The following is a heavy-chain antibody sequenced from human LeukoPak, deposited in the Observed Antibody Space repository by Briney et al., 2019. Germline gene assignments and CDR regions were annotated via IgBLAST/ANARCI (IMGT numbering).Heavy chain of an antibody. J-gene: IGHJ4*02. D-gene: IGHD1-1*01. Sequence: PGGSLRLSCAASGFTFSNYEMNWVRQAPGKGLEWVSYISSSGSTIYYADSVKGRFTISRDNAKNSLYLQMNSLRAEDTAVYYCARAERTGRFDYWGQGTLVTVSS. V-gene: IGHV3-48*03. CDR2: ISSSGSTI. CDR3: ARAERTGRFDY. CDR1: GFTFSNYE.